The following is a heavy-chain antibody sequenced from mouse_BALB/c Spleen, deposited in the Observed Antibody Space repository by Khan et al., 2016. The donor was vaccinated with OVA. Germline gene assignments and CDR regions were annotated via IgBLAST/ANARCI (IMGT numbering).Heavy chain of an antibody. Sequence: EVELVESGGGLVQPGGSRKLSCAASGFIFSSFGMHWVRQAPEKGLVWVAYINSGSTTIYYADPVKGRFTISRDNPKNTLFLQVASLRSEDTTMYYCARGNWAYWGQGTTLTVSS. V-gene: IGHV5-17*02. D-gene: IGHD4-1*01. CDR2: INSGSTTI. CDR1: GFIFSSFG. CDR3: ARGNWAY. J-gene: IGHJ2*01.